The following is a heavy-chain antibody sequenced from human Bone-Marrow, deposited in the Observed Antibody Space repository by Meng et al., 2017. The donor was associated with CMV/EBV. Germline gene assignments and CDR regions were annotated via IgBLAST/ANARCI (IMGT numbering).Heavy chain of an antibody. D-gene: IGHD3-3*01. J-gene: IGHJ6*02. CDR1: GYTFTSYY. CDR3: ARDPHLEWSPYYGMDV. V-gene: IGHV1-46*01. Sequence: ASVKVSCKASGYTFTSYYMHWVRQAPGQGLEWMGIINPSGGSTSYAQKFQGRVTMTTDTSTSTAYMELRSLRSDDTAVYYCARDPHLEWSPYYGMDVWGQGTTVTVSS. CDR2: INPSGGST.